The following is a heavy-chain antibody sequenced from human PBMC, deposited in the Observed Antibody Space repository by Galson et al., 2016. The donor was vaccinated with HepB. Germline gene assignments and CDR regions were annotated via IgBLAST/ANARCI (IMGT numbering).Heavy chain of an antibody. J-gene: IGHJ4*02. CDR1: GFIFSEYA. V-gene: IGHV3-23*01. CDR3: AKGRWDFDS. D-gene: IGHD5-24*01. Sequence: SLRLSCAASGFIFSEYAMSWVRRAPGKGLEWVSAISGSSAYTYYADSVQGRFTISRDNSQNTLYLQMHSLRGADTAVYYCAKGRWDFDSWGQGTLVTVSS. CDR2: ISGSSAYT.